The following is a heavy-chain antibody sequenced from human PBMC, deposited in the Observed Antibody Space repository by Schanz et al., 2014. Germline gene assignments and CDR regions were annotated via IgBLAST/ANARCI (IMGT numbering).Heavy chain of an antibody. Sequence: QVKLVESGGGVVQPGRSLRLSCAASGVIFNIYGMHWVRQAPGKGLEWVAVISYGGSDKYYTDSVKGHFTISRDDSKNTLYLQMNSLRAEDTAIYYCARDGRKYSSGTLDYFDNWGQGTLVTVSS. CDR3: ARDGRKYSSGTLDYFDN. J-gene: IGHJ4*02. D-gene: IGHD6-25*01. CDR2: ISYGGSDK. CDR1: GVIFNIYG. V-gene: IGHV3-30*03.